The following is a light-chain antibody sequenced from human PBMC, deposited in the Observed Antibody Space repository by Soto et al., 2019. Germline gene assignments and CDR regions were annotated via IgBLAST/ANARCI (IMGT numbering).Light chain of an antibody. CDR3: SSYTSSSNTPVV. CDR2: DVS. Sequence: QSVLTQPASVSGSPGQSITISCTGTSSNVGGYNSVSWYQQHPGKDPKLMIYDVSDRPSGVSNRFSGSKSGNTASLTISGLQAEDEGDYCCSSYTSSSNTPVVFGGGTKVTVL. V-gene: IGLV2-14*01. J-gene: IGLJ2*01. CDR1: SSNVGGYNS.